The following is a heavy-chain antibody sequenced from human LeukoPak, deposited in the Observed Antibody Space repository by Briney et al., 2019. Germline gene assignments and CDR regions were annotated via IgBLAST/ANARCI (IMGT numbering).Heavy chain of an antibody. J-gene: IGHJ4*02. CDR2: LNTDGSDT. Sequence: GGSLRLSCAASGFTFSAYWMHWVRQAPGKGLVWVSRLNTDGSDTRSADSVQGRFTISRDNAKNTLYLQMNSLRAEDTAIYYCAKDVAGVRGVRGGFDYWGQGTLVTVSS. CDR3: AKDVAGVRGVRGGFDY. CDR1: GFTFSAYW. D-gene: IGHD3-10*01. V-gene: IGHV3-74*01.